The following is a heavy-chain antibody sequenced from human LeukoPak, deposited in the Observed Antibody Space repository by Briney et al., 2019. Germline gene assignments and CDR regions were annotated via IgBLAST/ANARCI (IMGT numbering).Heavy chain of an antibody. D-gene: IGHD6-13*01. CDR1: GGTFSSYA. V-gene: IGHV1-69*13. Sequence: GASVTVSCTASGGTFSSYAISWVRQAPGQGLEWMGGIIPIFGTANYAQKFQGRVTITADESTSTAYMKLSSLRSEDTAVYYCARDRVAAAVPPGVRYYYYGMDVWGQGTTVTVSS. CDR3: ARDRVAAAVPPGVRYYYYGMDV. CDR2: IIPIFGTA. J-gene: IGHJ6*02.